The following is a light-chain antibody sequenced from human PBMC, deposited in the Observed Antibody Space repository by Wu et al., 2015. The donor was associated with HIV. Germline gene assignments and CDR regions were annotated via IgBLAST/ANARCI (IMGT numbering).Light chain of an antibody. V-gene: IGKV1-27*01. CDR1: RDISYY. J-gene: IGKJ1*01. CDR3: QKYNGVPRT. Sequence: DVQMTQSPASLSASVGDRVTIACRASRDISYYLAWYQQRPGKVPKLLIYTASTLQSGVPSRFSGSGSGTEFTLTISSLQPEDVATYYCQKYNGVPRTFGQGTKVEI. CDR2: TAS.